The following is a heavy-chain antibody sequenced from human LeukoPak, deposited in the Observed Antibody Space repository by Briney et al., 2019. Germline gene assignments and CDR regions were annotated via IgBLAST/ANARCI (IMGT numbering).Heavy chain of an antibody. D-gene: IGHD2-2*01. V-gene: IGHV4-34*01. CDR3: ARGRRFGYCSSTSCYQRVYYFDY. CDR2: INHSGST. CDR1: GGSFSGYY. J-gene: IGHJ4*02. Sequence: SETLSLTCAVYGGSFSGYYWSWIRQPPGKGLEWIGEINHSGSTNYNPSLRSRVTISVDTSKNQFSLKLSSVTAADTAVYYCARGRRFGYCSSTSCYQRVYYFDYWGQGTLVTVSS.